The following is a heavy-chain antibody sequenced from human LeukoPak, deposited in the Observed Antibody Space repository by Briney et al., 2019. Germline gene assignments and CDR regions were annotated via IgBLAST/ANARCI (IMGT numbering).Heavy chain of an antibody. V-gene: IGHV7-4-1*02. J-gene: IGHJ6*02. CDR2: INTNTGNP. Sequence: ASVKVSCKASGYTFTSYAMNWVRQAPGQGLEWMGWINTNTGNPTYAQGFTGRFVFPLDTSVSTAYLQISSLKAEDTAVYYCARDRRWLRLHYYGMDVWGQGTTVTVSS. CDR3: ARDRRWLRLHYYGMDV. D-gene: IGHD5-12*01. CDR1: GYTFTSYA.